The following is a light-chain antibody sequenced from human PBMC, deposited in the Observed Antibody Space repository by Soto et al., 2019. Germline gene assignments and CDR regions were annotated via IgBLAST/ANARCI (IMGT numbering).Light chain of an antibody. J-gene: IGKJ5*01. V-gene: IGKV3-11*01. CDR3: QQRGNWPPSIT. CDR2: DAS. CDR1: QSISSS. Sequence: EIVLTQSPATLSVSPGERATLSCRASQSISSSLAWYQQKPGQSPRLLIHDASARATGIPARFSGSGSGTDFTLTISSLEPEDFAVYYCQQRGNWPPSITFGQGTRLDIK.